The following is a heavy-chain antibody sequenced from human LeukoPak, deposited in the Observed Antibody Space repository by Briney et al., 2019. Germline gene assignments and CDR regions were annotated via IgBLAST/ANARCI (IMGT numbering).Heavy chain of an antibody. V-gene: IGHV4-39*07. Sequence: PSETLSLTCTVSGGSISGSSYFWGWIRQPPGKGLEWIGSIYYSGSTYYNPSLKSRVTISVDRSKNQFSLKLSSVTAADTAVYYCARGRGYYDSSGYSNWFDPWGQGTLVTVSS. CDR3: ARGRGYYDSSGYSNWFDP. D-gene: IGHD3-22*01. CDR1: GGSISGSSYF. CDR2: IYYSGST. J-gene: IGHJ5*02.